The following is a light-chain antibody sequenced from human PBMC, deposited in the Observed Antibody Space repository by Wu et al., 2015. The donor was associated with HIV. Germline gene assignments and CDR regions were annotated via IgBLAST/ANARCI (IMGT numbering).Light chain of an antibody. V-gene: IGKV1-39*01. CDR3: QQSYSIPIT. Sequence: DIQMTQSPSSLSASVGDRVTITCRASQSISSFLHWYQQKAGKAPRLLVYGASSLQSGVPSRFSGSGSGTDFTLTIGSLQPEDFATYYCQQSYSIPITFGQGTRLDIK. CDR1: QSISSF. CDR2: GAS. J-gene: IGKJ5*01.